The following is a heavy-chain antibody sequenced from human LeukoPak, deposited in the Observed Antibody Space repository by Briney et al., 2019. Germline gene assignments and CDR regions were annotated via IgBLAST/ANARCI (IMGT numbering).Heavy chain of an antibody. CDR3: ARVRRYCSGGSCYYFDY. V-gene: IGHV1-2*02. CDR1: GYTFTGYY. CDR2: INPNSGGT. D-gene: IGHD2-15*01. J-gene: IGHJ4*02. Sequence: ASVKVSCKASGYTFTGYYMHWVRQAPGQGLGWMGWINPNSGGTNYAQKFQGRVTMTREPSISTAYMELSRLRSDDTGVYYCARVRRYCSGGSCYYFDYWGQGTLVTVSS.